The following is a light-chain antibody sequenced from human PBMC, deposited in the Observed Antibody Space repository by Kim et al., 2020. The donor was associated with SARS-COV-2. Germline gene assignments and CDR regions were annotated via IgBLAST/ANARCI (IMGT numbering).Light chain of an antibody. V-gene: IGKV1-27*01. CDR1: QGISNY. Sequence: SAPVGDRVTITCRASQGISNYLAWYQQKPGKVPKLLIYAASTLQSGVPSRFSGSGSGTDFTLTISSLQPEDVATYYCQKYNSAKTFGQGTKVDIK. J-gene: IGKJ1*01. CDR3: QKYNSAKT. CDR2: AAS.